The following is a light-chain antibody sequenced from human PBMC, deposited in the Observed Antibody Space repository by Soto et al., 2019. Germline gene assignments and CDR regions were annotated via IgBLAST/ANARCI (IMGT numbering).Light chain of an antibody. Sequence: AIQLTQSPSSLSASVGDRVTITCRASQGIGSALAWYQQKPGKAPKLLIYDASSLESGVPSRFSGSGYGTVFTLTISSLEPEDFATYYCQQFTSYCFGHGTKVDIK. CDR1: QGIGSA. V-gene: IGKV1-13*02. J-gene: IGKJ3*01. CDR2: DAS. CDR3: QQFTSYC.